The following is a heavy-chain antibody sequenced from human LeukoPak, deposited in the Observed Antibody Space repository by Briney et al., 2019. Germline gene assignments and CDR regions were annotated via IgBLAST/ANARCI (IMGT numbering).Heavy chain of an antibody. Sequence: ASVKVSCKASGYTFTGYYMHWVRQAPGQGLEWMGRINPNSGGTNYAQKFQGRVTMTRDTSISTAYMELRSLRSDDTAVYYCARNLPSSWSVNWFDPWGQGTLVTVSS. V-gene: IGHV1-2*06. CDR1: GYTFTGYY. CDR2: INPNSGGT. D-gene: IGHD6-13*01. CDR3: ARNLPSSWSVNWFDP. J-gene: IGHJ5*02.